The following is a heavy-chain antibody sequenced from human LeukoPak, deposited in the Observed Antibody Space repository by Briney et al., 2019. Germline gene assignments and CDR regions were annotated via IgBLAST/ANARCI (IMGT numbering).Heavy chain of an antibody. V-gene: IGHV1-69*06. D-gene: IGHD1-1*01. Sequence: EASVKVSCKASGGSFNNYAINWVRQAPGQGLEWMGGIIPIFGTANYAQKFQGRVTITADKSTSTAYMELSSLRSEDTAVYYCARLRGTTGTTFSPTEDPKFDYWGQGTLVTVSS. J-gene: IGHJ4*02. CDR1: GGSFNNYA. CDR3: ARLRGTTGTTFSPTEDPKFDY. CDR2: IIPIFGTA.